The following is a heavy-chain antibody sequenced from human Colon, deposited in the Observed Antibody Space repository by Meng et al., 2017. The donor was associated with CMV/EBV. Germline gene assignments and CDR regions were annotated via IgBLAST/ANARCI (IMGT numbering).Heavy chain of an antibody. Sequence: AAFGSTFKHYGMHLFRLAPGKGLELVAFPSYDGGNEFYAYSVKGRFTISRDNFKSTLFLHMNSLRADDTALYYCAKAFGRDWSLANWGQGTLVTVSS. CDR1: GSTFKHYG. D-gene: IGHD3-16*01. CDR3: AKAFGRDWSLAN. J-gene: IGHJ4*02. CDR2: PSYDGGNE. V-gene: IGHV3-30*18.